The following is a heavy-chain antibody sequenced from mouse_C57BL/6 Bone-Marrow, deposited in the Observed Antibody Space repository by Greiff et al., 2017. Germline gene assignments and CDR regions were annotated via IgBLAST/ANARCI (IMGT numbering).Heavy chain of an antibody. J-gene: IGHJ4*01. CDR3: PPFTTVVATYTIDYAMDY. CDR2: IRLKSDNYAT. D-gene: IGHD1-1*01. V-gene: IGHV6-3*01. CDR1: GFTFSNYW. Sequence: EVKVEESGGGLVQPGGSMKLSCVASGFTFSNYWMNWVRQSPEKGLEWVAQIRLKSDNYATHYAESVKGRFTISRDDSKSSVYLQMNNLRAEDTGIYYCPPFTTVVATYTIDYAMDYWGQGTSVTVSS.